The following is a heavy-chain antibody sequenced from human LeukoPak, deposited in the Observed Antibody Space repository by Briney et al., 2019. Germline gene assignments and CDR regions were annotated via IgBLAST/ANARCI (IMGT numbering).Heavy chain of an antibody. CDR1: GFNVGSKH. D-gene: IGHD3-10*01. CDR2: IYPGGDS. V-gene: IGHV3-53*01. CDR3: ARLSGSGSGLFDY. Sequence: GGSLRLSCAASGFNVGSKHMNWVRQAPGKGLEWVSGIYPGGDSYYADSLKGRFIISRDISKNTVFLQMNSLRDEDTAVYYCARLSGSGSGLFDYWGQGTLVTVSS. J-gene: IGHJ4*02.